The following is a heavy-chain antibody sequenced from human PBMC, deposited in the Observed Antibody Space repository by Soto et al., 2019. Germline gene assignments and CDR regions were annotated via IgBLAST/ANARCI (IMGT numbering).Heavy chain of an antibody. CDR2: ISYDGSNK. Sequence: GGSLRLSCAASGFTFSSYAMHWVRQAPGKGLEWVAVISYDGSNKYYADSVKGRFTISRDNSKNTLYLQMNSLRAEDTAVYYCARESIAAAGKGSFDIWGQGTMVTVSS. D-gene: IGHD6-13*01. CDR1: GFTFSSYA. V-gene: IGHV3-30*04. CDR3: ARESIAAAGKGSFDI. J-gene: IGHJ3*02.